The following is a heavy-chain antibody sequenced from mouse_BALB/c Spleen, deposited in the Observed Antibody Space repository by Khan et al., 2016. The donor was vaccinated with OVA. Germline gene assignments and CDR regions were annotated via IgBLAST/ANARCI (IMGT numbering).Heavy chain of an antibody. CDR3: ARNYDYDEGLAY. CDR2: IWSVGST. CDR1: GFSLTSYG. J-gene: IGHJ3*01. D-gene: IGHD2-4*01. Sequence: VQLQESGPGLVQPSQSLSITCTVSGFSLTSYGVHWVRQSPGKGLEWLGVIWSVGSTDYNAAFISRMNICTENSTSQAFFNMNSLQANDTAIYYGARNYDYDEGLAYWGQGTLVTVSA. V-gene: IGHV2-2*02.